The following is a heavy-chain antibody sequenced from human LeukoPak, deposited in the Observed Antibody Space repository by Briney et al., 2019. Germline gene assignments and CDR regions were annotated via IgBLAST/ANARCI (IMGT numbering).Heavy chain of an antibody. CDR2: ISSSSSSYI. J-gene: IGHJ4*02. Sequence: GGSLGLSCAASGFTFSSYSMNWVRQAPGKGLEWVSSISSSSSSYIYYADSVKGRFTISRDNAKNSLYLQMNSLRAEDTAVYYCARIRYSGSFFFDYWGQGTLVTVSS. CDR3: ARIRYSGSFFFDY. CDR1: GFTFSSYS. V-gene: IGHV3-21*04. D-gene: IGHD1-26*01.